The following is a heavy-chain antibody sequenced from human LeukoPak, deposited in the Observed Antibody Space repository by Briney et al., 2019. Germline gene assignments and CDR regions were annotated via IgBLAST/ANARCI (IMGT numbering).Heavy chain of an antibody. Sequence: GGSLRLSCAASGFTFSSYSMNWVRQAPGKGLEWVSSISSSSSYIYYADSVKGRFTISRDNAKNSLYLQMNSLRAEDTAVYYCARSFRLDAFDNWGQGTMVTVSS. CDR2: ISSSSSYI. D-gene: IGHD6-13*01. J-gene: IGHJ3*02. CDR1: GFTFSSYS. V-gene: IGHV3-21*01. CDR3: ARSFRLDAFDN.